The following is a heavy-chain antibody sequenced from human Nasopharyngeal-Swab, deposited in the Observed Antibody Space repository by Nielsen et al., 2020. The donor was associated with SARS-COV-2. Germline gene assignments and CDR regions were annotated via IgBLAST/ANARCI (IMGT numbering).Heavy chain of an antibody. CDR2: IKKDESEK. D-gene: IGHD3-3*01. CDR3: ARDGTGRSGFDN. Sequence: VRQAPGKGLEWVANIKKDESEKFYVQSVKGRFTISRDNAKKSMYLQMNSLRAEDTALYYCARDGTGRSGFDNWGQGTMVTVSS. J-gene: IGHJ3*02. V-gene: IGHV3-7*01.